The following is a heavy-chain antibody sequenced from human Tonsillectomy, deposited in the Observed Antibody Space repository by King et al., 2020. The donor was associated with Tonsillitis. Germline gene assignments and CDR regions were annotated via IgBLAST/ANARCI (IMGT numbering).Heavy chain of an antibody. CDR3: ARGRGRGWYQMPLYYGDA. V-gene: IGHV4-59*01. CDR1: GGSISSSY. D-gene: IGHD6-19*01. J-gene: IGHJ4*02. Sequence: PLQESGPGLVKPSETLSLTCPVSGGSISSSYWSWIRQPPGKGLEWIGYIFYSGSTNYNPSLKSRVTISMDTSKNQFSLRLRSVTAADTAVYYCARGRGRGWYQMPLYYGDAGGQGTLGTVSA. CDR2: IFYSGST.